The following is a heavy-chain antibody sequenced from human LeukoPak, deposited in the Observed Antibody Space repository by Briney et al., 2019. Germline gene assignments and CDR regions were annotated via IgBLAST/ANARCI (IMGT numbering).Heavy chain of an antibody. CDR1: GYTFTGYY. CDR3: ARDRHRYDFWSGSYTGYFQH. J-gene: IGHJ1*01. V-gene: IGHV1-2*02. Sequence: ASVKVSCKASGYTFTGYYMHWVRQAPGQGLEWMGWINPNSGGTNYAQKFQGRVTMTRDTSISTAYMELSRLRSDDTAVYYCARDRHRYDFWSGSYTGYFQHWGQGTLVTVSS. D-gene: IGHD3-3*01. CDR2: INPNSGGT.